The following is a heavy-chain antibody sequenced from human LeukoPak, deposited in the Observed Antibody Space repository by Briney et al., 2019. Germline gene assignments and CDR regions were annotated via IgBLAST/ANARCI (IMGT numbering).Heavy chain of an antibody. CDR2: ISWDDDK. J-gene: IGHJ4*02. D-gene: IGHD6-13*01. CDR3: AHSPPSSAGIFDY. V-gene: IGHV2-5*02. CDR1: GFCFSPRAAG. Sequence: SGPTLVKPTQTLTLTCSFYGFCFSPRAAGVGWIRQPPGKALEWIALISWDDDKRYSPSLKSRLTITKDSSKNQVVLTMTIMNPVDTATYYCAHSPPSSAGIFDYWGQETLVTVSS.